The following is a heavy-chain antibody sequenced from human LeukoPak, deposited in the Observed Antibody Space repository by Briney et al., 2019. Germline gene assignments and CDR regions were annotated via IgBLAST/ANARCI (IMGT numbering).Heavy chain of an antibody. J-gene: IGHJ4*02. CDR1: GFSFSSYG. V-gene: IGHV3-30*18. CDR3: AKDGVTMTVEYLLDY. CDR2: ISYDGSDK. D-gene: IGHD4-17*01. Sequence: GRSLRLSCAASGFSFSSYGMHWVRQAPGKGLEWVAVISYDGSDKYYADSVKGRFTISRDNSKNTLYLQMNSLRAEDTAVYYCAKDGVTMTVEYLLDYCGQGTLVTVSS.